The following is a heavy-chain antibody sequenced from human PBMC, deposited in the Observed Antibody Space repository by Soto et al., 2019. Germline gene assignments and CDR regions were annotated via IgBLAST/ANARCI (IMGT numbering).Heavy chain of an antibody. D-gene: IGHD2-2*02. CDR2: INHSGST. CDR3: ARGVRYQLRYNRPPIETFDY. Sequence: SETLSLTCAVYGGSFSGYYWSWIRQPPGKGLEWIGEINHSGSTNYNPSLKSRVTISVDTSKNQFSLKLSSVTAADTAVYYCARGVRYQLRYNRPPIETFDYWGQGTLVTVSS. CDR1: GGSFSGYY. J-gene: IGHJ4*02. V-gene: IGHV4-34*01.